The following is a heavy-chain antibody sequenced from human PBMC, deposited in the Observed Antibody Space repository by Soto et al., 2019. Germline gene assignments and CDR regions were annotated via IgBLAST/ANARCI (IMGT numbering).Heavy chain of an antibody. CDR1: GFSLSNARMG. D-gene: IGHD2-15*01. CDR2: IFSNDEK. CDR3: APTYCSGGSCYSDY. V-gene: IGHV2-26*01. J-gene: IGHJ4*02. Sequence: QVTLKESGPVLVKPTETLTLTCTVSGFSLSNARMGVSWIRQPPGKALEWLAHIFSNDEKSYSTSLKSRPTIPQDTPKSQVVLTKTNNDPFDTATNYCAPTYCSGGSCYSDYWGQGTLVTVSS.